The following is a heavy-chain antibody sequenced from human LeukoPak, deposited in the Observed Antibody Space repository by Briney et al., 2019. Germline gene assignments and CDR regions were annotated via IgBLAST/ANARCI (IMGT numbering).Heavy chain of an antibody. J-gene: IGHJ6*02. Sequence: GGSLRLSCAASGFTFSSYAMNWVRQAPGKGLEWVSVISGSGGSTYYADSVKGRFTISRDNSKSTLYLQMNSLRAEDTAVYYCAKEASGGYYYYYYGMDVWGQGTTVTVSS. CDR1: GFTFSSYA. CDR3: AKEASGGYYYYYYGMDV. D-gene: IGHD6-19*01. CDR2: ISGSGGST. V-gene: IGHV3-23*01.